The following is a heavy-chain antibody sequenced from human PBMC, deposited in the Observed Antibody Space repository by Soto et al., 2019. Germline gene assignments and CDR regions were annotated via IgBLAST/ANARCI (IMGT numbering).Heavy chain of an antibody. Sequence: PSETLSLTCNVSGASISSYNYWGWFRQPPGKGLDWIGSIIYSGDIMYNPSLHSRLTLFVDTSKYQFSLKLSSVTAADTAFYYSASEGALLFGGNSDYYSTMDVWGQGTTVTVSS. CDR1: GASISSYNY. J-gene: IGHJ6*02. D-gene: IGHD2-21*02. CDR3: ASEGALLFGGNSDYYSTMDV. V-gene: IGHV4-38-2*02. CDR2: IIYSGDI.